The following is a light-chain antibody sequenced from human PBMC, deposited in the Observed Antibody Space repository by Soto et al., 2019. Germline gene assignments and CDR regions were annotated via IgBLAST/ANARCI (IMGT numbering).Light chain of an antibody. J-gene: IGKJ1*01. Sequence: DIQVNQSPSSLSASVGDRVTITCRASQNIRTYLTWYQQKPGKAPKLLIYETSDLQSGVPSRFSGSGSGTDFTLTITSLQPEDCATYYCQQSFYAPPTFGQGTKVEIK. CDR3: QQSFYAPPT. CDR2: ETS. CDR1: QNIRTY. V-gene: IGKV1-39*01.